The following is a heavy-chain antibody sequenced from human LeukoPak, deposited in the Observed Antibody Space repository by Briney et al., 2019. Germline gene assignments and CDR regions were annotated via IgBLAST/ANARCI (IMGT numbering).Heavy chain of an antibody. V-gene: IGHV3-48*01. J-gene: IGHJ4*02. Sequence: GGSLRLSCAASEFTFSSYSMNWVRQAPGKGLEWVSYNTNSGNSKSYADSVKGRFTISRDNTKNSLYLQMNGLRAEDTAVYYCARGGRPDYWGQGALVTVSS. CDR2: NTNSGNSK. CDR3: ARGGRPDY. D-gene: IGHD3-10*01. CDR1: EFTFSSYS.